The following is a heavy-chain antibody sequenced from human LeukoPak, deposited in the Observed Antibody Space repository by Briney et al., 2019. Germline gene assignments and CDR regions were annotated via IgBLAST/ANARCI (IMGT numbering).Heavy chain of an antibody. CDR3: ARGSYCGGDCYPRPFDY. CDR2: INHSGST. V-gene: IGHV4-34*01. J-gene: IGHJ4*02. D-gene: IGHD2-21*02. CDR1: GGSFSGYY. Sequence: SETLSLTCAVYGGSFSGYYWSWIRQPPGKGLEWIGEINHSGSTNYNPSLKSRVTISEDTSKNQFSLKLSSVTAADTAVYYCARGSYCGGDCYPRPFDYWGQGTLVTVSS.